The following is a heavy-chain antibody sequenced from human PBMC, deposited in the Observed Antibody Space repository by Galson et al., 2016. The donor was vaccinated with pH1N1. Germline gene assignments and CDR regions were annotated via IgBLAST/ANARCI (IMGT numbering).Heavy chain of an antibody. Sequence: SLRLSCAASGFTFSSFAMNWVRQGPGKGLEWVSSISSTGGETYYADSVKGRFTIPRDNSRNTLYLQVNSLRAEDTAVYFCAKTTTHDLWYYYGMDVWGHGTAVTVSS. D-gene: IGHD1-1*01. CDR1: GFTFSSFA. J-gene: IGHJ6*02. CDR3: AKTTTHDLWYYYGMDV. V-gene: IGHV3-23*01. CDR2: ISSTGGET.